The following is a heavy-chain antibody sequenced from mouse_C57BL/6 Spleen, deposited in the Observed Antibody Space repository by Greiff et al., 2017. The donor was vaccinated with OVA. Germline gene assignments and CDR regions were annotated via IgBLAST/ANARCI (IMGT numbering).Heavy chain of an antibody. CDR2: INPNNGGT. V-gene: IGHV1-26*01. Sequence: VQLQQSGPELVKPGASVKISCKASGYTFTDYYMNWVKQSHGKSLEWIGDINPNNGGTSYNQKFKGKATLTVDKSSSTAYMELRSLTSEDSAVYYCARSYDDYAMDYWGQGTSVTVSS. CDR3: ARSYDDYAMDY. CDR1: GYTFTDYY. J-gene: IGHJ4*01. D-gene: IGHD2-3*01.